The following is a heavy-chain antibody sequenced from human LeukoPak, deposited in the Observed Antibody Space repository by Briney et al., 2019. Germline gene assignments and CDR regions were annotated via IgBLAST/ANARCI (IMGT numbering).Heavy chain of an antibody. CDR3: ATGSPNCSGGSCYSGTYYYYGMDV. V-gene: IGHV1-24*01. J-gene: IGHJ6*02. CDR1: GYTLTELS. D-gene: IGHD2-15*01. Sequence: ASVKVSCKVSGYTLTELSMHWVRQAPGKGLEWMGGFDPEDGETIYAQKFQGRVTMTEDTSTDTAYMELSSLRSEDTAVYYCATGSPNCSGGSCYSGTYYYYGMDVWGQGTTV. CDR2: FDPEDGET.